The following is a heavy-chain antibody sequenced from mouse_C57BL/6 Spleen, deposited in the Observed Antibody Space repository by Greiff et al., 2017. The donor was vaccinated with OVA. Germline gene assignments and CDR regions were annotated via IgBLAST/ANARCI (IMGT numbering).Heavy chain of an antibody. D-gene: IGHD1-1*02. V-gene: IGHV5-12*01. CDR2: ISNGGGST. CDR3: ARRGLSQGYFDV. CDR1: GFTFSDYY. Sequence: EVQVVESGGGLVQPGGSLKLSCAASGFTFSDYYMYWVRQTPEKRLEWVAYISNGGGSTYYPDTVKGRFTISRDNAKNTLYLQMSRLKSEDTAMYYCARRGLSQGYFDVWGTGTTVTVSS. J-gene: IGHJ1*03.